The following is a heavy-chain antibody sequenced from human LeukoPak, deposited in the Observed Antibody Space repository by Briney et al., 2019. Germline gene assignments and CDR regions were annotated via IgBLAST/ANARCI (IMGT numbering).Heavy chain of an antibody. V-gene: IGHV3-53*01. CDR3: ARDLTSNYYSNYVGYFDY. J-gene: IGHJ4*02. Sequence: GGSLRLSCAASGFTFSSYGMSWVRQAPGKGLEWVSVISSGGSTYYADSVKGRFTISRDNSKNTLYLQMNSLRAEDTAVYYCARDLTSNYYSNYVGYFDYWGQGTLVTVSS. D-gene: IGHD4-11*01. CDR1: GFTFSSYG. CDR2: ISSGGST.